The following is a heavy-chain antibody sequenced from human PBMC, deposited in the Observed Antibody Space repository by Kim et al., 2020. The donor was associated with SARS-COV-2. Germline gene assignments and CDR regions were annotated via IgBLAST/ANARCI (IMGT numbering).Heavy chain of an antibody. Sequence: VKGRFTIYRDNAKNSLYLQMNSLRAEDTALYHCAREASYGSGGSCWAFDIWGQGTMVTVSS. CDR3: AREASYGSGGSCWAFDI. D-gene: IGHD2-15*01. V-gene: IGHV3-20*01. J-gene: IGHJ3*02.